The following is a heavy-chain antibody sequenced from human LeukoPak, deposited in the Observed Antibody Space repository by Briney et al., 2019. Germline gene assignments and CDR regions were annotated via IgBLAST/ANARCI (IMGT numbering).Heavy chain of an antibody. D-gene: IGHD6-19*01. CDR3: AREWGPIAVSGGPGY. J-gene: IGHJ4*02. Sequence: GGSLRLSCAASGFPFSTHSLNWVRQAPGKGLEWVALIWFDGRNKFHADSVEGRFTISRDNSKNTLFLQMNSLRAEDTAVYYCAREWGPIAVSGGPGYWGQGALVTASS. CDR1: GFPFSTHS. V-gene: IGHV3-33*08. CDR2: IWFDGRNK.